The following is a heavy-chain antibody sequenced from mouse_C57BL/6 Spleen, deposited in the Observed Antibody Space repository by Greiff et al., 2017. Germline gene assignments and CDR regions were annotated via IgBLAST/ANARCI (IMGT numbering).Heavy chain of an antibody. CDR2: ISDGGSYT. CDR1: GFTFSSYA. V-gene: IGHV5-4*03. J-gene: IGHJ2*01. CDR3: ARALYDGYYFDY. D-gene: IGHD2-3*01. Sequence: EVKVVESGGGLVKPGGSLKLSCAASGFTFSSYAMSWVRQTPEKRLEWVATISDGGSYTYYPDNVKGRFTISRDNAKNNLSLQMSHLKSEDTAMYYCARALYDGYYFDYWGQGTTLTVSS.